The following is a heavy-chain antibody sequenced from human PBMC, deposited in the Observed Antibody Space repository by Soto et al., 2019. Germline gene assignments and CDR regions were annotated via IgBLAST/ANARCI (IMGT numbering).Heavy chain of an antibody. J-gene: IGHJ4*02. CDR3: ARVLPYYYDSSGYYWGPFDY. CDR1: GFTFSSYS. CDR2: ISSSSSYI. D-gene: IGHD3-22*01. V-gene: IGHV3-21*01. Sequence: GGSLILSCAASGFTFSSYSMNWVRQAPGKGLEWVSSISSSSSYIYYADSVKGRFTISRDNAKNSLYLQMNSLRAEDTAVYYCARVLPYYYDSSGYYWGPFDYWGQGTLVTVSS.